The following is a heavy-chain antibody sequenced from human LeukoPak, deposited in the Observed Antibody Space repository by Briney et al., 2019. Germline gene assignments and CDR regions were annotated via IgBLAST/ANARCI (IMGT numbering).Heavy chain of an antibody. Sequence: GGSLRLSCATSGFTFGDYAIHWVRQVPGKGVEWVSGISWNSGSLGYADSVKGRFTISRDNAKNSLYLQMNSLRAEDTALYYCAKDMAGRDYYGMDVWGQGTTVTVSS. D-gene: IGHD1-26*01. V-gene: IGHV3-9*01. CDR2: ISWNSGSL. CDR1: GFTFGDYA. J-gene: IGHJ6*02. CDR3: AKDMAGRDYYGMDV.